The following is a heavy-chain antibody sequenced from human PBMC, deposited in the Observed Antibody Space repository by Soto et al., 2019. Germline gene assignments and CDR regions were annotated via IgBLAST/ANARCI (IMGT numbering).Heavy chain of an antibody. CDR2: ISATGGGT. J-gene: IGHJ4*02. D-gene: IGHD3-16*01. V-gene: IGHV3-23*01. CDR1: GFKFSNYA. Sequence: GGSLRLSCAAPGFKFSNYAMIWVRQAPGKGLEWVSLISATGGGTYYADSVKGRFTISRDNSHNTLYLQVHSLTAEDTAVYYCAKDRRAGGNSAFYFDFWGQGAQVTVSS. CDR3: AKDRRAGGNSAFYFDF.